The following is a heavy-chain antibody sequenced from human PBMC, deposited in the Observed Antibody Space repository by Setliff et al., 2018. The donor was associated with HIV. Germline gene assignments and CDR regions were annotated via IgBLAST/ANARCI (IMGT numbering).Heavy chain of an antibody. D-gene: IGHD3-9*01. J-gene: IGHJ6*03. Sequence: SETLSLTCAVYGASFSGYYWSWVRQPPGKGLEWIGEINHSGSTNYNPSLKSRVTISVDTSKNQFSLKLSSVTAADTAVYYCARGNYDILTGRAIYYYYYMDVWGKGTTVTVSS. CDR2: INHSGST. V-gene: IGHV4-34*01. CDR1: GASFSGYY. CDR3: ARGNYDILTGRAIYYYYYMDV.